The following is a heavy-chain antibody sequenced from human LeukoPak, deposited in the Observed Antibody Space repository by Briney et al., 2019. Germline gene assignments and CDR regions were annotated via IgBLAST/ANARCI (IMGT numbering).Heavy chain of an antibody. J-gene: IGHJ4*02. CDR1: GFTFSSYG. CDR2: ISSSSSTI. Sequence: GGSLRLSCAASGFTFSSYGMNWVRQAPGKGLEWVSYISSSSSTIYYADSVKGRFTISRDNAKNSLYLQMNSLRAEDTAVYYCARPNFYSSSWPVFDYWGQGTLVTVSS. V-gene: IGHV3-48*04. D-gene: IGHD6-13*01. CDR3: ARPNFYSSSWPVFDY.